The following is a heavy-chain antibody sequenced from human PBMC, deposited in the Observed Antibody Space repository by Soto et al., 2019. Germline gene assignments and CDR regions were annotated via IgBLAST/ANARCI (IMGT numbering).Heavy chain of an antibody. Sequence: SCAASGFTFSSYGMHWVRQAPGKGLEWVAVIWYDGSNKYYADSVKGRFTISRDNSKNTLYLQMNSLRAEDTAVYYCARDRVVTAIYYYYYGMDVWGQGTTVTVSS. CDR3: ARDRVVTAIYYYYYGMDV. J-gene: IGHJ6*02. V-gene: IGHV3-33*01. CDR2: IWYDGSNK. CDR1: GFTFSSYG. D-gene: IGHD2-21*02.